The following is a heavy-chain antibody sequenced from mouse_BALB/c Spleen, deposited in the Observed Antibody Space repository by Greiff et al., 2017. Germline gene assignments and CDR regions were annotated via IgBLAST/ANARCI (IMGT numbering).Heavy chain of an antibody. CDR1: GFTFSSYT. CDR2: ISNGGGST. D-gene: IGHD2-1*01. V-gene: IGHV5-12-2*01. J-gene: IGHJ2*01. CDR3: ARHSAYGNQYYFDY. Sequence: EVQGVESGGGLVQPGGSLKLSCAASGFTFSSYTMSWVRQTPEKRLEWVAYISNGGGSTYYPDTVKGRFTISRDNAKNTLYLQMSSLKSEDTAMYYCARHSAYGNQYYFDYWGQGTTLTVSS.